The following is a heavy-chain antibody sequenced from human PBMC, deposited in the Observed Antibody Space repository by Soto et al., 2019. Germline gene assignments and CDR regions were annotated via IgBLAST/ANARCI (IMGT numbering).Heavy chain of an antibody. D-gene: IGHD1-1*01. J-gene: IGHJ3*02. CDR1: GFGFSTST. Sequence: EIPLVESGGGLVHPGGSLRLSCEASGFGFSTSTMTWVRQAPGKGLECLSSISSSSGTIFYAGSVKGRFTISRDNAKNSLSLHMSTLRAEDTAVYYCARYNWNDGAFDIWGQGTMVTVSS. CDR2: ISSSSGTI. V-gene: IGHV3-48*01. CDR3: ARYNWNDGAFDI.